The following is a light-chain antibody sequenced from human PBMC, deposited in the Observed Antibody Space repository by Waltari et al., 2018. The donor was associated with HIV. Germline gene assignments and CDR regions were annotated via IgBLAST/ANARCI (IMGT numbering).Light chain of an antibody. V-gene: IGKV3-20*01. CDR3: QQYGHSPPYT. J-gene: IGKJ2*01. CDR1: QRISSNY. CDR2: GAS. Sequence: EIVLTQSPGTLSLSPGERVTLSCRPSQRISSNYLAWHQQKPGQAPRLLIFGASTRATGVPDRFSGSGSGTDFTLTISGLEPEDFAVYYCQQYGHSPPYTFGQGTKLEIK.